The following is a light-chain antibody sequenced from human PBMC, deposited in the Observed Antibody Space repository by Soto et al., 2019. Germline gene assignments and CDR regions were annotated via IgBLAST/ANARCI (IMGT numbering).Light chain of an antibody. CDR1: SRHSTYA. CDR2: LNSDGSH. CDR3: QTWGTGIQV. V-gene: IGLV4-69*01. Sequence: QSVLTQSPSASASLGASVKLTCTLSSRHSTYAIAWHQQQPEKGPRYLMNLNSDGSHTKGDGIPDRFSGSSSGAERYLTISSLQSEDEADYYCQTWGTGIQVFGTGTKLTVL. J-gene: IGLJ1*01.